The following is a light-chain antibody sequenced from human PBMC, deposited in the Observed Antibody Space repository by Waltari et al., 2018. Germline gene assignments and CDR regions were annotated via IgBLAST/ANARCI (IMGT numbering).Light chain of an antibody. J-gene: IGKJ2*01. CDR2: WAS. CDR3: QQYYITPYT. CDR1: QSVLYSSNNKNQ. V-gene: IGKV4-1*01. Sequence: DIVMTQSPDSLAVSLGERATINCKSSQSVLYSSNNKNQLAWYEQKPGQPTKLLIYWASTRESGVHDRFSGSGSGPDFTLTISSLQAEDVAVYYCQQYYITPYTFGQGTKLEIK.